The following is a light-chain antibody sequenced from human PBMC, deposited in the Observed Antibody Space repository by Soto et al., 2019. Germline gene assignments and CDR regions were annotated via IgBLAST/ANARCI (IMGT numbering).Light chain of an antibody. CDR3: QQLNSYPYT. CDR1: QDISSY. J-gene: IGKJ2*01. Sequence: DIPLTQSPSFLSASVGDRVTITCRASQDISSYLAWYQQKPGKAPKLLIYATSTLQSGVPSRFSGSGSETDFTLTISSLQPEDFATYYCQQLNSYPYTFGQGTKLEIK. CDR2: ATS. V-gene: IGKV1-9*01.